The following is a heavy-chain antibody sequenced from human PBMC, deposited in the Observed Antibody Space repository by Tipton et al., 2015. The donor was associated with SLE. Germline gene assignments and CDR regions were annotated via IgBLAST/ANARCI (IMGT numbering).Heavy chain of an antibody. J-gene: IGHJ4*02. Sequence: QSGPEVKKPGASVKVSCKASGYTFTGYYMHWVRQAPGQGLEWMGWIDPNSGGTNYAQKFQVRVTMTRDTSISTAYMELSRLRSDDTAVYYCARSIAALDAFDYWGQGTLVTVSS. CDR2: IDPNSGGT. V-gene: IGHV1-2*02. CDR3: ARSIAALDAFDY. D-gene: IGHD6-6*01. CDR1: GYTFTGYY.